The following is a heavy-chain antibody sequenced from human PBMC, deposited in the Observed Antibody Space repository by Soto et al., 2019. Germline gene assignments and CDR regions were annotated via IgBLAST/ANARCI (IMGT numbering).Heavy chain of an antibody. D-gene: IGHD3-3*01. CDR3: ARGVRFLKYYGMDV. CDR2: IYYSGNT. CDR1: GGSISSPSYY. V-gene: IGHV4-39*01. J-gene: IGHJ6*02. Sequence: SETLSLTCSVSGGSISSPSYYWGWLRQPPGKGLEWIGSIYYSGNTYYNPSLKSRVTILVDTSKNQFSLKLSSVTAADTAVYYCARGVRFLKYYGMDVWGQGTTVTVSS.